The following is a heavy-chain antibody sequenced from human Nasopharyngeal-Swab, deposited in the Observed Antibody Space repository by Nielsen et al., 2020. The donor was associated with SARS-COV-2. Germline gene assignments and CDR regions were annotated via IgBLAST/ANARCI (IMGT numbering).Heavy chain of an antibody. J-gene: IGHJ5*02. V-gene: IGHV4-31*02. CDR3: ASSAVVANINGWFDP. Sequence: WIGLHPGRGLEWIGYIYYSGSTYYNPSLKSRVTISVDTSKNQFSLKLSSVTAADTAVYYCASSAVVANINGWFDPWGQGTLVTVSS. CDR2: IYYSGST. D-gene: IGHD5-12*01.